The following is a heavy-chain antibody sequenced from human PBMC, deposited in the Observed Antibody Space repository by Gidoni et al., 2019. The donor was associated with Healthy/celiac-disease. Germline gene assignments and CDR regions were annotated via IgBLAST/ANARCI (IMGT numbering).Heavy chain of an antibody. Sequence: EVQLVESGGGLVKPGGSLRLSCAASGFTFTSYSMNWVRQAPGKGLEWVSFISSSTNYLYYADSVKGRFTISRDNTKNSLYLQMNSLRAEDTAVYYCARERQAIWFDFDYWGQGTLVTVSS. D-gene: IGHD3-10*01. CDR1: GFTFTSYS. CDR3: ARERQAIWFDFDY. V-gene: IGHV3-21*01. CDR2: ISSSTNYL. J-gene: IGHJ4*02.